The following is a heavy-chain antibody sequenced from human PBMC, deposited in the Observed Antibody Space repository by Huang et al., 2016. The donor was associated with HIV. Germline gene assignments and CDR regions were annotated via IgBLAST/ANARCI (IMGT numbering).Heavy chain of an antibody. CDR3: ARLAGGTWSYYFDL. Sequence: EVELVQSGTEVKKPGESLKISCKGSGYIFTTSWIGWVRQMPGNGLEWIVIIYPCDADTRYSPSFQGQVTMSVDKSINTAYLHWSSLKASDTAMYYCARLAGGTWSYYFDLWGQGALVTVSS. CDR1: GYIFTTSW. V-gene: IGHV5-51*03. J-gene: IGHJ4*02. D-gene: IGHD3-10*01. CDR2: IYPCDADT.